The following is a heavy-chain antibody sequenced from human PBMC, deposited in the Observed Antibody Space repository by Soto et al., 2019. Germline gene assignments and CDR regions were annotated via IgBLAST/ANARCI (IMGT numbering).Heavy chain of an antibody. CDR2: ISAYNGNT. D-gene: IGHD6-19*01. V-gene: IGHV1-18*01. J-gene: IGHJ6*02. CDR1: GYTFTSYG. CDR3: ARLEQIYSSGWPFYCYYGMDV. Sequence: ASVKVSCKASGYTFTSYGISWVRQAPGQGLEWMGWISAYNGNTNYAQKLQGRVTMTTDTSTSTAYMELRSLRSDDTAVYYCARLEQIYSSGWPFYCYYGMDVWGQGTTVTVSS.